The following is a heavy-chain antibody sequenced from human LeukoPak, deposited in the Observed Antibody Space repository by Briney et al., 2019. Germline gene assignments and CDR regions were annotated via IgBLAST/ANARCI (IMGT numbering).Heavy chain of an antibody. CDR2: TSSSGLYI. CDR3: AREERDGYNYYWYFDL. Sequence: GGTLRLSCAASGFIFSSHGMNWVRQAPGKGLEWVSSTSSSGLYIYYADSVKGRFTISRDNAKNSLYLQMSSLRAEDTAVYYCAREERDGYNYYWYFDLWGRGTLVTVSS. CDR1: GFIFSSHG. J-gene: IGHJ2*01. V-gene: IGHV3-21*01. D-gene: IGHD5-24*01.